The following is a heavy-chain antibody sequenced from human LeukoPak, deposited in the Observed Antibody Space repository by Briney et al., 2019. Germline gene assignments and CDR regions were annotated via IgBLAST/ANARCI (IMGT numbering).Heavy chain of an antibody. CDR1: GTSITYVGYT. J-gene: IGHJ4*02. D-gene: IGHD6-13*01. Sequence: PSETLSLTCAVSGTSITYVGYTWNWIRQPPGKGLEWIGYIYYSGSANYHPSLKSRVTISVDTSKNRFSLRLSSVTAADTAVYYCARVTGYMVEDYFDYWGQGTLVTVSP. CDR3: ARVTGYMVEDYFDY. V-gene: IGHV4-61*08. CDR2: IYYSGSA.